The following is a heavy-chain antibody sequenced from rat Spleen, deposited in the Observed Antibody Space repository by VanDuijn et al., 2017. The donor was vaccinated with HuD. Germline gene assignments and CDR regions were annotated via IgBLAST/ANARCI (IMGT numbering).Heavy chain of an antibody. CDR2: ISSGGST. D-gene: IGHD1-11*01. CDR3: ARSYGGYTQHWFAY. CDR1: GFSLTSYS. Sequence: QVQLKESGPGLVQPSETLSLTCTVSGFSLTSYSVSWVRQPPGKGLEWIAAISSGGSTYYNSPLKSRLSISRDTSKSQVFLEMNSLQTDDTAIYFCARSYGGYTQHWFAYWGQGTLVTVSS. J-gene: IGHJ3*01. V-gene: IGHV2-6*01.